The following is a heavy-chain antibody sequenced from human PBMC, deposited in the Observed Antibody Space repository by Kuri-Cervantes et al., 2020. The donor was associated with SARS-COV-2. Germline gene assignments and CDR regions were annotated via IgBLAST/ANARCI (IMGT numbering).Heavy chain of an antibody. CDR2: ISGSGGST. Sequence: GESLKISCAASGFTFSNYAVSWVRQAPGKGLEWVSLISGSGGSTYYADSVKGRFTISRDNSKNSLYLQMNSPRAEDTAVYYCASGTAMVTASYYYGMDVWGQGTTVTVSS. CDR3: ASGTAMVTASYYYGMDV. J-gene: IGHJ6*02. D-gene: IGHD5-18*01. V-gene: IGHV3-23*01. CDR1: GFTFSNYA.